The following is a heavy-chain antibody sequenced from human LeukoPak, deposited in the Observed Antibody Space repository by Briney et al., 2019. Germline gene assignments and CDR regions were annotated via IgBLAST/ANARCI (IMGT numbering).Heavy chain of an antibody. CDR3: ARDMTRNAFDI. CDR1: GYTFTGNY. V-gene: IGHV1-2*02. Sequence: ASVKVSCKASGYTFTGNYMHWFRQAPGQGLEWMGWINPNSDVTHYPQKFQGRVTMTRDTSITTAYMELSGLRSDDTAVYYCARDMTRNAFDIWGQGTMVIVAS. J-gene: IGHJ3*02. CDR2: INPNSDVT. D-gene: IGHD4-11*01.